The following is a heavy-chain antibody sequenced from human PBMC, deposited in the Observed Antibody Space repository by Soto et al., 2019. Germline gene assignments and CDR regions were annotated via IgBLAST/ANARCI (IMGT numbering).Heavy chain of an antibody. CDR3: ARYFDWPSAFDI. V-gene: IGHV4-59*01. CDR1: GGSISGYY. D-gene: IGHD3-9*01. CDR2: INYFGST. Sequence: QVQLQESGPGLVKPSETLSLTCTVSGGSISGYYWSWIRQPPGKRLEWIGYINYFGSTNYNPSLTSRVTISVDTSREQFSLRLDSVTAADTAVYYCARYFDWPSAFDIWGQGTMVTVSS. J-gene: IGHJ3*02.